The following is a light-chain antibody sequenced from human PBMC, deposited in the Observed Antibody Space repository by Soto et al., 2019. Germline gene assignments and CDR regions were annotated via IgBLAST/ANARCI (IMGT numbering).Light chain of an antibody. CDR2: GAS. Sequence: EIVLTQSPGTLSLYPGERATLSCRASQSVSSSYLAWYQQKPGQAPRLLIYGASSRATGIPDRFSGSGSGTGFTLTISRLEPEDFAVYFCQQYGNSQTFGQGTKV. V-gene: IGKV3-20*01. CDR3: QQYGNSQT. J-gene: IGKJ1*01. CDR1: QSVSSSY.